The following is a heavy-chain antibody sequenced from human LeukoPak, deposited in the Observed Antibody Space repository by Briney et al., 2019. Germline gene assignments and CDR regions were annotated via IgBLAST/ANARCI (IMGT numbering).Heavy chain of an antibody. Sequence: GGSLRLSCAASGFTFSSYWMAWVRQAPGKGLEWVANIKGDESARHQADSVKGRFTISRDNIRNSLYLQMTNLRGDGTAVYYCARDVVGSLDYWGQGTLVTVSS. V-gene: IGHV3-7*01. J-gene: IGHJ4*02. D-gene: IGHD1-26*01. CDR2: IKGDESAR. CDR3: ARDVVGSLDY. CDR1: GFTFSSYW.